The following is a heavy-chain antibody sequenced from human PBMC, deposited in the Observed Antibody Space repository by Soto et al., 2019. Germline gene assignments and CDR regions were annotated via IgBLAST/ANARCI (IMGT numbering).Heavy chain of an antibody. Sequence: SETLSLTCTVSGASVFSSYWSWIRQSPGKGLEWLGYVHYSGSTNYNPSLKSRVTISVDTSKNQFSLNLSSVTAADAAVYYCARGYYDSLGQSNTFDIWGQGTMVTVSS. J-gene: IGHJ3*02. V-gene: IGHV4-59*02. CDR2: VHYSGST. CDR3: ARGYYDSLGQSNTFDI. CDR1: GASVFSSY. D-gene: IGHD3-22*01.